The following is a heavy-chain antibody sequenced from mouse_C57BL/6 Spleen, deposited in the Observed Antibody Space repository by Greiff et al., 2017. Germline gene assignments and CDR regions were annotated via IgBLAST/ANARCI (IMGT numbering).Heavy chain of an antibody. CDR3: AVSAWYAD. Sequence: EVQVVQSGGGLVKPGGSLKLSCAASGFPFSDYGMHWVRPAPETGLEWVAYISSGSSTIYYADTVKGGFTIYRDNAKNPLFLQMTSLRSEDTAMDYCAVSAWYADRGPGALVTGS. J-gene: IGHJ3*01. CDR1: GFPFSDYG. CDR2: ISSGSSTI. V-gene: IGHV5-17*01.